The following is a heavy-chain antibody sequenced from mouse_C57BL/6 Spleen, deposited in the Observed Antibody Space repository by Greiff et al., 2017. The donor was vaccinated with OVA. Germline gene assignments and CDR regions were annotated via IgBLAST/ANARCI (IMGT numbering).Heavy chain of an antibody. J-gene: IGHJ2*01. CDR3: ARKYYGGSWYDFEY. CDR1: GFTFSDYG. Sequence: EVMVVESGGGLVKPGGSLKLSCAASGFTFSDYGMHWVRQAPEKGLEWVAYISTGSSTIYYTDTVKGRFTISRDNAKNTLFLQMTSLRSEDTAMYYCARKYYGGSWYDFEYWGQSTTLTVSS. D-gene: IGHD1-1*01. CDR2: ISTGSSTI. V-gene: IGHV5-17*01.